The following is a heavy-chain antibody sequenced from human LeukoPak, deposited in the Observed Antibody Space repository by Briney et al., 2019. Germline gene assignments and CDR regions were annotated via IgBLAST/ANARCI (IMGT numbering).Heavy chain of an antibody. CDR3: AAKGNGYTGIYVFAH. Sequence: GGSLRLSCAASGFTFSSFGMHWVRQAPGKGLDWVAVISYDGSSEYYADSVKGRFTISRDTSDNTLNLQMNDLGAEDSAVYYCAAKGNGYTGIYVFAHWGQGTLVTVSA. D-gene: IGHD1-26*01. CDR1: GFTFSSFG. V-gene: IGHV3-30*03. CDR2: ISYDGSSE. J-gene: IGHJ4*02.